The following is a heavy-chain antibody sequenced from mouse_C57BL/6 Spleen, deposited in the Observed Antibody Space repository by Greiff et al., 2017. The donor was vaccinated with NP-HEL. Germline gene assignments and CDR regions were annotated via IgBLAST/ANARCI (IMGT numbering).Heavy chain of an antibody. CDR1: GYSFTGYY. V-gene: IGHV1-42*01. Sequence: VQLKESGPELVKPGASVKISCKASGYSFTGYYMNWVKQSPEKSLEWIGEINPSTGGTTYNQKFKAKATLTVDKSSSTAYMQLKSLTSEDSAVYYCSKTALATGNWFAYWGQGTLVTVSA. J-gene: IGHJ3*01. CDR3: SKTALATGNWFAY. CDR2: INPSTGGT. D-gene: IGHD3-2*01.